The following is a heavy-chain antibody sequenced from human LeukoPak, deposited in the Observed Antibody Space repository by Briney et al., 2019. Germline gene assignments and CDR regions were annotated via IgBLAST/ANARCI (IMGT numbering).Heavy chain of an antibody. V-gene: IGHV1-69*13. CDR2: IIPIFGTA. CDR3: AREVRGVIPYYYYMDV. CDR1: GGTFSSYA. J-gene: IGHJ6*03. Sequence: SVKVSCKASGGTFSSYAISWVRQAPGQGLEWMGGIIPIFGTANYAQKFQGRVTITADESTSTAYMELSSLRSEDTAVYYCAREVRGVIPYYYYMDVWGKGTTVTVSS. D-gene: IGHD3-10*01.